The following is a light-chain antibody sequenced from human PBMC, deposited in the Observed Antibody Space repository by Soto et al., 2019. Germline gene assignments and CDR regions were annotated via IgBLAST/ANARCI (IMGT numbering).Light chain of an antibody. J-gene: IGKJ5*01. V-gene: IGKV1-39*01. CDR2: AAS. CDR3: QHYLNYPIT. CDR1: QSITSY. Sequence: DIQLTQSPASLSASVGDTVTITCRASQSITSYLNWYQQKPGTGPKLLIWAASSLHGGVPSRFSGSGSRTDFTLTITHLQSEDFATYYCQHYLNYPITFGQGTRLEIK.